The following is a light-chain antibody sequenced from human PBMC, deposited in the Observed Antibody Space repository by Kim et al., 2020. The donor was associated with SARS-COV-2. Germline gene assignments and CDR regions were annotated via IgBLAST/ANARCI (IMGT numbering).Light chain of an antibody. CDR1: QGVSSY. J-gene: IGKJ1*01. CDR3: QQYYSYPPT. V-gene: IGKV1-8*01. CDR2: AAS. Sequence: SASTGDRVTITCRASQGVSSYLAWHQQKPGKAPKLLIYAASTLQSGVPSRFSGSGSGTDFTLTINCLQSEDFATYYCQQYYSYPPTFGQGTKVEIK.